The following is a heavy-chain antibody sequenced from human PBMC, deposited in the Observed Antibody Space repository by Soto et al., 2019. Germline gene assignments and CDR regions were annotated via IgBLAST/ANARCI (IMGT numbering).Heavy chain of an antibody. D-gene: IGHD3-10*01. Sequence: QVQLVQSGAEMKKPGSSVKVSCQSSGGTFNTYAMNWVRQAPGQGPEWMGDISPMFGAANYAPKFQGRGTITADESTCTSYMQLSSLTSEDTALYFCAREVRVHTSGFVYWGQGTLVTVSS. V-gene: IGHV1-69*19. CDR1: GGTFNTYA. CDR3: AREVRVHTSGFVY. CDR2: ISPMFGAA. J-gene: IGHJ4*02.